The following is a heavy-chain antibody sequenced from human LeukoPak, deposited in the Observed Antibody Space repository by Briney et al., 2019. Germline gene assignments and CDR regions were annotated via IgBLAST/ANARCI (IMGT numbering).Heavy chain of an antibody. J-gene: IGHJ4*02. Sequence: GESLKIPCKSSGYILTSNWIGWVRQMPGKGLEWMGIIYPGDSDTRYSPSFQGQVTISADKSISTAYLQWSSLKASDTAMYYCARLRRDGYNYGLSFDQWGQGTLVTVSS. CDR2: IYPGDSDT. V-gene: IGHV5-51*01. CDR3: ARLRRDGYNYGLSFDQ. D-gene: IGHD5-24*01. CDR1: GYILTSNW.